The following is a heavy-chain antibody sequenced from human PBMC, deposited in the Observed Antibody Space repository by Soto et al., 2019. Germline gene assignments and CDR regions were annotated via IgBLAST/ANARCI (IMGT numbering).Heavy chain of an antibody. CDR1: CISICGYY. Sequence: SAPLSSNGTFTCISICGYYWSCTRHHAGKGLEWIGYMYNTGSTVYNPSIKSRVTISVDTSKSQFSLRLNSVTAADTAVYYCARDLWGYCGTDCYPLDVWGHGTTVTVS. J-gene: IGHJ6*02. V-gene: IGHV4-59*01. CDR3: ARDLWGYCGTDCYPLDV. D-gene: IGHD2-21*02. CDR2: MYNTGST.